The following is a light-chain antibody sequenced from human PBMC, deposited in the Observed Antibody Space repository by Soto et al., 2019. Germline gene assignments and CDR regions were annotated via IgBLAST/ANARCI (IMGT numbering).Light chain of an antibody. J-gene: IGKJ1*01. CDR2: GXS. V-gene: IGKV3-20*01. CDR1: HSVTKSY. CDR3: QQYGSSSWT. Sequence: EIVLTQSPGTLPLSPGERATLAXRTSHSVTKSYLAWYQQEPGXAPRVXXYGXSSRATGIPDRFSGSGSGTDFTLTISRLEPEDFAVYYCQQYGSSSWTFGQGTKVDIK.